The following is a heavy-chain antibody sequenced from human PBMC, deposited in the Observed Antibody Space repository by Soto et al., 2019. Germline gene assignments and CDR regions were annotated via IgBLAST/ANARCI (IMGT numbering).Heavy chain of an antibody. J-gene: IGHJ4*02. V-gene: IGHV4-59*12. CDR2: IHYSGRT. D-gene: IGHD1-26*01. Sequence: SDTLSLTCSFSNGSISGFYWTWIRPPPGKILEWIGYIHYSGRTDYNPSLTSRATMSVDTSKNQFSLNLKSITAADTAVYYCVRVGVGIGNHFDSWGRGTLVTVSS. CDR1: NGSISGFY. CDR3: VRVGVGIGNHFDS.